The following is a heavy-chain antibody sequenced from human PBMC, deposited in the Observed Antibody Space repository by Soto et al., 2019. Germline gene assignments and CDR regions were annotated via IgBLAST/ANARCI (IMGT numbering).Heavy chain of an antibody. J-gene: IGHJ5*02. D-gene: IGHD3-3*01. CDR3: ARYDFWSIWFDP. Sequence: ASVKVSCKAPGFTFTNYFFHWVRQAPRQGLEWMGIISPYDGSTNYAQSLQGRVTMTTDTSTSTAYMELRSLRSDDTAVYYCARYDFWSIWFDPWGQGTLVTVSS. CDR2: ISPYDGST. CDR1: GFTFTNYF. V-gene: IGHV1-18*04.